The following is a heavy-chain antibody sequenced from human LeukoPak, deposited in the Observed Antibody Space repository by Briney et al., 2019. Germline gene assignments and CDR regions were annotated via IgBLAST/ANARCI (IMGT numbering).Heavy chain of an antibody. CDR1: GFTFSSYA. CDR3: AKDTGPFYSSGWYGAAFDY. J-gene: IGHJ4*02. V-gene: IGHV3-23*01. Sequence: PGGSLRLSCAASGFTFSSYAMSWVRQAPGKGLEWVSAISGSGGSTYYADSVKGRFTISRDNSKNTLYLQMNSLRAEDTAVYYCAKDTGPFYSSGWYGAAFDYWGQGTLVTVSS. CDR2: ISGSGGST. D-gene: IGHD6-19*01.